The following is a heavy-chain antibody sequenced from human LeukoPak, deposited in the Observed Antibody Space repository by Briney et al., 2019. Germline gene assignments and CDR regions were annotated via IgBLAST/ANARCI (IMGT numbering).Heavy chain of an antibody. J-gene: IGHJ6*02. CDR1: GGSVSSYY. CDR2: VYSGGSS. D-gene: IGHD6-13*01. V-gene: IGHV4-59*02. Sequence: SETLSLTCSISGGSVSSYYWNWIRQSPGKGLEWIGFVYSGGSSNYNPSLKSRVAMSVDKSRNQFSLRLRSVTAADTAVYYCARGRVIGIAAAGTSPRNYYYYGMDVWGQGTTVTVSS. CDR3: ARGRVIGIAAAGTSPRNYYYYGMDV.